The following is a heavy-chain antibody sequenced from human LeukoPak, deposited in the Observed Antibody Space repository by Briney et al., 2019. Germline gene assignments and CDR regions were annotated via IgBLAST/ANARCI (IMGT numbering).Heavy chain of an antibody. D-gene: IGHD3/OR15-3a*01. Sequence: PGGSLRLSCAASGFTFSSYGMHWVRQAPGKGLEWVAFIRYDGSNKYYADSVKGRFTISRDNAKNSLYLQMNSLRAEDTAVYYCARGGLVAARYYYGMDVWGQGTTVTVSS. CDR2: IRYDGSNK. V-gene: IGHV3-30*02. CDR1: GFTFSSYG. CDR3: ARGGLVAARYYYGMDV. J-gene: IGHJ6*02.